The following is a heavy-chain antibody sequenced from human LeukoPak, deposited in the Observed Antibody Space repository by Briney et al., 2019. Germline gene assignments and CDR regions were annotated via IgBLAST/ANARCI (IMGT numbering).Heavy chain of an antibody. CDR3: AREVSSGWLFFDY. CDR1: GYTFTSYA. Sequence: ASVKVSCKASGYTFTSYAMNWVRQAPGQGLEWMGWINTNTGNPTYAQGFTGRFVFSLDTSVSTAYLQICSLKAEDTVVYYCAREVSSGWLFFDYWGQGTLVTVSS. V-gene: IGHV7-4-1*01. CDR2: INTNTGNP. J-gene: IGHJ4*02. D-gene: IGHD6-19*01.